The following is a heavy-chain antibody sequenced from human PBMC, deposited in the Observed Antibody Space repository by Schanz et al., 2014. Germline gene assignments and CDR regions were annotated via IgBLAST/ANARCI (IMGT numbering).Heavy chain of an antibody. J-gene: IGHJ6*03. CDR1: GYTFTNFF. D-gene: IGHD2-2*02. CDR2: INPIGGST. CDR3: AGTYCSSTSCYTGYYYMDV. V-gene: IGHV1-46*01. Sequence: QVLQVQSGSELKKPGTSVKVSCKASGYTFTNFFLHWVRQAPGQGLEWMGIINPIGGSTTYAQKFRGAVTLTTDTSTDTAYLELTSLRSEDTAVYYCAGTYCSSTSCYTGYYYMDVWGKGTTVTVSS.